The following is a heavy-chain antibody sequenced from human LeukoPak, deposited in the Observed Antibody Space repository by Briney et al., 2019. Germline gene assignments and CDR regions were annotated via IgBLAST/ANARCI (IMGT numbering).Heavy chain of an antibody. Sequence: GGSLRLSCAASGFTFSSYAMNWVRQAPGKGLEWVSAISSRDGSTYYADSVKGRFTISRDNSKNTLYLQVNSLRAEDTAVYYCAKGSTVTKLYFEYWGQGTLVTVSS. CDR2: ISSRDGST. D-gene: IGHD1-1*01. V-gene: IGHV3-23*01. J-gene: IGHJ4*02. CDR3: AKGSTVTKLYFEY. CDR1: GFTFSSYA.